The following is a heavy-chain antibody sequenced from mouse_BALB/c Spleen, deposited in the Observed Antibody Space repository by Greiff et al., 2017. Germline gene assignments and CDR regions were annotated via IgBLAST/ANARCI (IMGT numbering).Heavy chain of an antibody. CDR2: IWAGGST. V-gene: IGHV2-9*02. CDR3: ARNYGSSYFYAMDY. J-gene: IGHJ4*01. CDR1: GFSLTSYG. Sequence: VKLMESGPGLVAPSQSLSITCTVSGFSLTSYGVHWVRQPPGKGLEWLGVIWAGGSTNYNSALMSRLSISKDNSKSQVFLKMNSLQTDDTAMYYCARNYGSSYFYAMDYWGQGTSVTVSS. D-gene: IGHD1-1*01.